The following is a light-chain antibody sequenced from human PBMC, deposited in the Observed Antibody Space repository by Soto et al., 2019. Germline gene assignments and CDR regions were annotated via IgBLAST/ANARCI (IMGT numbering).Light chain of an antibody. V-gene: IGKV1-9*01. CDR1: QGISSY. CDR3: QQLNTYPLT. J-gene: IGKJ4*01. CDR2: AAS. Sequence: DIQLTQSPSFLSASVGDRVTITCRASQGISSYLAWYQQKPGKAPKVLIYAASTLQSGVQSTFSGSGSGTEFTLTISSLQPEDFATYYCQQLNTYPLTFGGGTKVEIK.